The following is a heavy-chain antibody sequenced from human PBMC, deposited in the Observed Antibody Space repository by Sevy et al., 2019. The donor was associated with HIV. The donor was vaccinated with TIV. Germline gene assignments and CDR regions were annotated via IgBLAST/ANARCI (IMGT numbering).Heavy chain of an antibody. CDR1: GFTFSSYA. J-gene: IGHJ6*02. CDR2: ISGSGGST. Sequence: GGSLRLSCAASGFTFSSYAMSWVRQAPGKGLEWVSAISGSGGSTYCADSVKGRFTISRDNSKNTLYLQMYSLRAEDTAVYYCAKDLVVVVSYYYYGMDVWGQGTTVTVSS. CDR3: AKDLVVVVSYYYYGMDV. V-gene: IGHV3-23*01. D-gene: IGHD2-21*01.